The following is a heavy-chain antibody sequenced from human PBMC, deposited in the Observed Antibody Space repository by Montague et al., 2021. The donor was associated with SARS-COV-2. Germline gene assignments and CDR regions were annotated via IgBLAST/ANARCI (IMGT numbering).Heavy chain of an antibody. Sequence: SETLSLTCTVSGDSISSYYWTWIRQPPGRGLEWIGYVFQSGYSNSNRSLKGRVTISVDTSRNQFSLRLSSVTAADTAIYYCARTSRGSRYFYGVDVWGQGTTVTVSS. CDR3: ARTSRGSRYFYGVDV. CDR1: GDSISSYY. D-gene: IGHD3-10*01. CDR2: VFQSGYS. J-gene: IGHJ6*02. V-gene: IGHV4-59*01.